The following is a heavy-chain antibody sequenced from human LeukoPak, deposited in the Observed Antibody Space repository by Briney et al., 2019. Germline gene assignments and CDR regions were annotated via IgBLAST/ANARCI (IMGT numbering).Heavy chain of an antibody. V-gene: IGHV1-69*13. Sequence: GASVKVSCKASGGTFSSYAISWVRQAPGQGLEWMGGIIPIFGTANYAQKFQGRVTITADESTSTAYMGLSSLRSEDTAVYYCARVGSSWYLLDYFDYWGQGTLVTVSS. CDR3: ARVGSSWYLLDYFDY. CDR1: GGTFSSYA. J-gene: IGHJ4*02. CDR2: IIPIFGTA. D-gene: IGHD6-13*01.